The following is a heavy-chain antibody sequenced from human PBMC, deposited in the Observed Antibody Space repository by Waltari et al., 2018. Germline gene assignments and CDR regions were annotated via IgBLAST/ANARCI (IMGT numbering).Heavy chain of an antibody. D-gene: IGHD6-19*01. Sequence: QVQLQESGPGLVKPSQTLSLTCTVSGGSISSGSYYWSWIRQPAGKGLEWIGRIYTSGSTNYNPSLKSRVTISVDTSKNQFSLKLSSVTAADTAVYYCARGRGEQWLHAFDYWGQGTLVTVSS. CDR1: GGSISSGSYY. J-gene: IGHJ4*02. CDR3: ARGRGEQWLHAFDY. V-gene: IGHV4-61*02. CDR2: IYTSGST.